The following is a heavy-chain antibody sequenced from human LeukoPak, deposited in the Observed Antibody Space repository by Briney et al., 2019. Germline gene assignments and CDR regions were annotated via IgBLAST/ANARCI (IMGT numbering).Heavy chain of an antibody. J-gene: IGHJ5*02. D-gene: IGHD6-13*01. CDR3: ARGPKSSWYLRNWFDP. V-gene: IGHV4-34*01. Sequence: SETLSLTCAVYGESFSGYYWSWIRQPPGKGLEWIGEINHSGSTNYNPSLKSRVTISVDTSKNQFSLKLSSVTAADTALYYCARGPKSSWYLRNWFDPWGQGTLVTVSS. CDR2: INHSGST. CDR1: GESFSGYY.